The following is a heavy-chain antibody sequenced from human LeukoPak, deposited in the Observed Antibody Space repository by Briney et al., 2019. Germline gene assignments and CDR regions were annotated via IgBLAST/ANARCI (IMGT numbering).Heavy chain of an antibody. CDR3: ARHRWLDAFDI. CDR2: IYSSGST. D-gene: IGHD4-23*01. V-gene: IGHV4-59*08. J-gene: IGHJ3*02. Sequence: SETLSLTCTISGGSISRYYWSWIRQPPGEGLEWIGYIYSSGSTNYNPSLKSRVTISVDTSKNQFSLKLSSVTAADTAVYYCARHRWLDAFDIWGQGTMVTVSS. CDR1: GGSISRYY.